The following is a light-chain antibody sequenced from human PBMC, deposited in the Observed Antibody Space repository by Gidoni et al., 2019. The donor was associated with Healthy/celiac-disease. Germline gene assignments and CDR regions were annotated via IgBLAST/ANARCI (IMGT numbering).Light chain of an antibody. V-gene: IGKV1-39*01. CDR1: QSISSY. CDR2: AAS. J-gene: IGKJ1*01. Sequence: DIQMNQSPSSLSASVGDRVTITCRASQSISSYLNWYQQKPGKAPKLLIYAASSLQSGVPSRCSGSGSGTDFTLTISSLQPEDFATYYCQQSYSTPPTFGQGTKVEIK. CDR3: QQSYSTPPT.